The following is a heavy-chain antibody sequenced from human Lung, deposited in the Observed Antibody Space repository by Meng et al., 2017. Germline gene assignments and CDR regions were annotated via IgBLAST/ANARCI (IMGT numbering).Heavy chain of an antibody. CDR1: GGSISSSNW. CDR3: ARGLGEAVVPRTMFDY. V-gene: IGHV4-4*02. CDR2: IYHSGGT. J-gene: IGHJ4*02. Sequence: QVELRGSGPGLVKPSGTLSLTCGVSGGSISSSNWWSWVRQPPGKGLEWIGEIYHSGGTKYNPSLKSRVTISVDKSKNQFSLKLSSVTAADTAVYYCARGLGEAVVPRTMFDYWGQGTLVTVSS. D-gene: IGHD2-2*01.